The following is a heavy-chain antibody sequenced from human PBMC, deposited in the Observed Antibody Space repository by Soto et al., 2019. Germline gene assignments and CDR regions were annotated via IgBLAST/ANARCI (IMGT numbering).Heavy chain of an antibody. CDR2: IYPGDSDT. CDR3: AAYDFWSGYYTDAFDI. CDR1: GYSFTSYW. Sequence: RGEPLKISCKGSGYSFTSYWIGWVRQMPGKGLEWMGIIYPGDSDTRYSPSFQGQVTISADKSISTAYLQWSSLKASDTAMYYCAAYDFWSGYYTDAFDIWGQGTMVTVSS. V-gene: IGHV5-51*01. J-gene: IGHJ3*02. D-gene: IGHD3-3*01.